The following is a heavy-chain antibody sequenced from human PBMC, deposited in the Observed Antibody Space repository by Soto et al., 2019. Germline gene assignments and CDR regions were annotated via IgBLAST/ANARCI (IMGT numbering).Heavy chain of an antibody. CDR3: ARRYGSGFDY. D-gene: IGHD4-17*01. CDR1: GGSISSYY. CDR2: IYYSGST. Sequence: SETLSLTCTVSGGSISSYYWSWIRQPPGKGLEGIGYIYYSGSTNYNPSLKSRVTISVDTSKNQFSLKLSSVTAADTAVYYCARRYGSGFDYWDQGTLATVSS. V-gene: IGHV4-59*08. J-gene: IGHJ4*02.